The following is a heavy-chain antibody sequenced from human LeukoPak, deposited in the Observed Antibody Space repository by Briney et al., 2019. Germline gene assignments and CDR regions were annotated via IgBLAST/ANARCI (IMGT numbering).Heavy chain of an antibody. J-gene: IGHJ5*02. D-gene: IGHD3-10*01. CDR1: GGSISSHY. V-gene: IGHV4-59*11. Sequence: SETLSLTCTVSGGSISSHYWSWIRQPPGKGLEWIGYIYYSGSTNYNPSLKSRVTISVDTSKNQFSLKLSSVTAADTAVYYCAGAPMGSVFGFDPWGQGTLVTVSS. CDR2: IYYSGST. CDR3: AGAPMGSVFGFDP.